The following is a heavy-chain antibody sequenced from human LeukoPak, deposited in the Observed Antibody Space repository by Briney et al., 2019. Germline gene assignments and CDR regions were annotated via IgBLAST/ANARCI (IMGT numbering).Heavy chain of an antibody. J-gene: IGHJ5*02. CDR3: ARQEAAGTPSSNWFDP. V-gene: IGHV4-34*01. D-gene: IGHD6-13*01. CDR1: GGSFSGYY. Sequence: SETLSLTCAVYGGSFSGYYWSWIRQPPGKGLEWIGEINHSGSTNYNPSLKSRVTLSVDTSKNQFSLKLSSVTAADTAVYYCARQEAAGTPSSNWFDPWGQGTLVIVSS. CDR2: INHSGST.